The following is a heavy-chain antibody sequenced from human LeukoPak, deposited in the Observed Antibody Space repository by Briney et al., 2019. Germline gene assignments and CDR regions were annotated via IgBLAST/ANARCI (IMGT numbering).Heavy chain of an antibody. Sequence: SETLSLTCTVSGGSISSSSYYWGWLRQPPGRGLEWIDSSCYSGSTYYNPSLKSRVTISVDTSKNPFSLKLSSVTAADTAVYSCARHQRWELGFVYWGQGTLVSVSS. CDR2: SCYSGST. CDR3: ARHQRWELGFVY. J-gene: IGHJ4*02. CDR1: GGSISSSSYY. D-gene: IGHD1-26*01. V-gene: IGHV4-39*01.